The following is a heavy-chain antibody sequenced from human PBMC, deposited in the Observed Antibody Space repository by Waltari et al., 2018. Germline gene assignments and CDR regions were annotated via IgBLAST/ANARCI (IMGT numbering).Heavy chain of an antibody. Sequence: QVQLQQWGAGLLKPSETLSLTCAVYGGSFSGYYWSWIRQPPGKGLEWSGEINHSGSTNYNPSLKSRVTISVDTSKNQFSLKLSSVTAADTAVYYCARDALAARLAYWGQGTLVTVSS. V-gene: IGHV4-34*01. J-gene: IGHJ4*02. CDR2: INHSGST. CDR3: ARDALAARLAY. D-gene: IGHD6-6*01. CDR1: GGSFSGYY.